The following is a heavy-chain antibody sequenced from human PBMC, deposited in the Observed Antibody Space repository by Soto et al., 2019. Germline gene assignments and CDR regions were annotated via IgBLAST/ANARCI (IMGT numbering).Heavy chain of an antibody. J-gene: IGHJ4*02. CDR3: AKRALTAACFDY. Sequence: EVQLLESGGGLVQPGGSLRLSCAASGFTFSNYAMNWVRQAPGKGLEWVSVITGSGGGTYFVDSVKGRFTISRDNSKHTVYLQMNSRRAEDTAVYYCAKRALTAACFDYWGKGTLVTVSS. CDR2: ITGSGGGT. V-gene: IGHV3-23*01. D-gene: IGHD6-13*01. CDR1: GFTFSNYA.